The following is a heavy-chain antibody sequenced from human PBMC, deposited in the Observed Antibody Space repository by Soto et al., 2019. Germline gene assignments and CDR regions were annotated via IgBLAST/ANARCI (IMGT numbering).Heavy chain of an antibody. Sequence: EVQLLESGGGLVQPGGSLRLSCAASGFTFSSYAMSWVRQAPGKGLEWVSAISGSGGSTYYADFVKGRFTISRDNSKNTLYLQMNSLRAEDTAVYYCAKGGYGSGSYDYWGQGTLVTVSS. D-gene: IGHD3-10*01. J-gene: IGHJ4*02. CDR2: ISGSGGST. V-gene: IGHV3-23*01. CDR1: GFTFSSYA. CDR3: AKGGYGSGSYDY.